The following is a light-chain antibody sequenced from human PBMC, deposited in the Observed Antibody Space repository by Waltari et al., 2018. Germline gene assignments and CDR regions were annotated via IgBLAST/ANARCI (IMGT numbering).Light chain of an antibody. CDR1: SSNVGGYNY. J-gene: IGLJ1*01. Sequence: QSALTQPRSVSGSPGQSVTISCTGTSSNVGGYNYVFWYQHRPGKAPKLMIYNVSNRPSGLPDRVSGSKSANTASLTISGLQAEDEADYYCCSYAGGNTYVFGTGTKVTVL. CDR2: NVS. V-gene: IGLV2-11*01. CDR3: CSYAGGNTYV.